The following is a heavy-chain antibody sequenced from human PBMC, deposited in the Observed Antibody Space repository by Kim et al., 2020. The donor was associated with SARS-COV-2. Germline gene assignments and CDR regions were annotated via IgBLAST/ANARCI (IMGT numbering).Heavy chain of an antibody. V-gene: IGHV3-74*01. Sequence: GGSLRLSCEASGFSFSSHWMHWVRQAPGKGLVWVAHIDSFGSMTSYADSVRDRFTISRDNAKNTLYLQMNSLRAEDTAVYYCAMLAVAAPFDVWGQGTMVTVSS. D-gene: IGHD6-19*01. J-gene: IGHJ3*01. CDR1: GFSFSSHW. CDR2: IDSFGSMT. CDR3: AMLAVAAPFDV.